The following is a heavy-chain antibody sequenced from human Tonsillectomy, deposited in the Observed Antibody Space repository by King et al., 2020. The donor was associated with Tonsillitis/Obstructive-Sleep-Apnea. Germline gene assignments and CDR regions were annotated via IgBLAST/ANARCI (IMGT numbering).Heavy chain of an antibody. V-gene: IGHV4-34*01. CDR1: GGSFSGYY. CDR2: INHSGTT. CDR3: ARARSSGDYIWGSYRILDY. Sequence: VQLQQWGAGLLKPSETLSLTCAVYGGSFSGYYWNWIRQPPGKGLEWIGEINHSGTTNYNPSLKIRVTISVDTSKNQFSLKLSSVTAADTTVYYCARARSSGDYIWGSYRILDYWGQGTLVTVSS. J-gene: IGHJ4*02. D-gene: IGHD3-16*02.